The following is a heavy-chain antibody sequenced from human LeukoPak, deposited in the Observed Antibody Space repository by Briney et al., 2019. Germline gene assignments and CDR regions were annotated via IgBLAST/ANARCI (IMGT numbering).Heavy chain of an antibody. J-gene: IGHJ4*02. CDR2: MNPNSGHA. CDR1: GYTFTDYD. V-gene: IGHV1-2*02. Sequence: ASVKVSCKPSGYTFTDYDINWVRQAPGQGLEWMGWMNPNSGHAGYAPKFQGRVTMTRDTSISTAYMELSRLRSDDTAVYYCARRENDYWGQGTLVTVSS. CDR3: ARRENDY.